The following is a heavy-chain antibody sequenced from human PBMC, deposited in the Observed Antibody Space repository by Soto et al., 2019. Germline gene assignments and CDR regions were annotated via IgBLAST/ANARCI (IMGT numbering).Heavy chain of an antibody. Sequence: VGFLRLSCVTSGFTFSSYAMSWVSQAPGKGLEWVSAISGTGSDTFYADSVKGRLTISRDNSKNTVDLQMNSLRAEDTAVYYCAREYRRGYSYGPDYWGQGTLVTVSS. D-gene: IGHD5-18*01. V-gene: IGHV3-23*01. CDR1: GFTFSSYA. CDR2: ISGTGSDT. CDR3: AREYRRGYSYGPDY. J-gene: IGHJ4*02.